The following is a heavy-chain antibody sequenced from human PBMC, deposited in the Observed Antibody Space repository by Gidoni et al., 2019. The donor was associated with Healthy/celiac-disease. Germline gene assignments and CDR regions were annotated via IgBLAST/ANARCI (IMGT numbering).Heavy chain of an antibody. CDR1: GGSISSSSYY. V-gene: IGHV4-39*01. CDR2: IYYSGST. J-gene: IGHJ3*02. CDR3: ARLGYCSGGSCYTGAFDI. Sequence: QLQLQESGPGLVKPSETLSLTCTVSGGSISSSSYYWGWIRQPPGKGLEWIGSIYYSGSTYYNPSLKSRVTISVDTSKNQFSLKLSSVTAADTAVYYCARLGYCSGGSCYTGAFDIWGQGTMVTVSS. D-gene: IGHD2-15*01.